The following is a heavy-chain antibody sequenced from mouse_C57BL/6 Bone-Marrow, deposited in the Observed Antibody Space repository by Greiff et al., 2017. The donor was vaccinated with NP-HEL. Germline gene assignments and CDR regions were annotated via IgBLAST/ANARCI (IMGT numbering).Heavy chain of an antibody. V-gene: IGHV1-19*01. CDR1: GYTFTDYY. J-gene: IGHJ1*03. D-gene: IGHD1-1*01. CDR3: LYYYGSSYLYFDV. CDR2: INPYNGGT. Sequence: EVQLQQSGPVLVKPGASVKMSCKASGYTFTDYYMNWVKQSHGKSLEWIGVINPYNGGTSYNQKFKGKATLTVDKSSSTAYMELNSLTSEDSAVYYCLYYYGSSYLYFDVWGTGTTGTVSS.